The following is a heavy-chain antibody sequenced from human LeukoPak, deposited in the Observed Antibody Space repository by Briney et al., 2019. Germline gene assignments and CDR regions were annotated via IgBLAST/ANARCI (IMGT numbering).Heavy chain of an antibody. CDR1: GGTLSSYA. Sequence: SVKVSCKASGGTLSSYAISWVRQAPGQGLEWMGRIIPMFNITNYAEKFQGRVTITADKSTSTAYMELSSLGSEDTAVYYCARVGAYSGSWYYWGQGTLVTVSS. CDR3: ARVGAYSGSWYY. D-gene: IGHD6-13*01. CDR2: IIPMFNIT. J-gene: IGHJ4*02. V-gene: IGHV1-69*04.